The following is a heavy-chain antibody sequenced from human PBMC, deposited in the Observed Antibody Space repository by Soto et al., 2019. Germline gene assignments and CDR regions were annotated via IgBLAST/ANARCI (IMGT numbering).Heavy chain of an antibody. J-gene: IGHJ5*02. CDR2: MNPNSGNT. Sequence: ASVKVSCKACGDTFTSYDINWVRQATGQGLEWMGWMNPNSGNTGYAQKFQGRVTMTRNTSISTAYMELSSLRSEDTAVYYCARGHEATAAAGNNWFDPWGQGTLVTVSS. CDR1: GDTFTSYD. D-gene: IGHD6-13*01. CDR3: ARGHEATAAAGNNWFDP. V-gene: IGHV1-8*01.